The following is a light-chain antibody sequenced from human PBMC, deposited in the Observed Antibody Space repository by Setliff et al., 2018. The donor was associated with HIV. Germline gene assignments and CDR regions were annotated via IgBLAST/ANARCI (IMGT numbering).Light chain of an antibody. CDR2: GSR. Sequence: QSVLTQPPSASGTPGQRVTISCSGSSSNIGVNIVNWNQHLPGTAPKLLVYGSRNRPSGVPDRFSGSKSGNSASLAITGLQAEDEGDYYCQTYDTRLNMYVFGTGTKVTVL. V-gene: IGLV1-40*01. J-gene: IGLJ1*01. CDR3: QTYDTRLNMYV. CDR1: SSNIGVNI.